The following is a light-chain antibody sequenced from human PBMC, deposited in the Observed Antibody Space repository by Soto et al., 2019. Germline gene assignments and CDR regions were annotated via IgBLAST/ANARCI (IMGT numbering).Light chain of an antibody. V-gene: IGKV3-20*01. J-gene: IGKJ1*01. CDR3: QQLDSYPRT. Sequence: IFLTQSPGTLSLSPGERATLSCRASQSVGSIYLAWYQQKPGQAPRLLIHGASTRATGIPARFSGSGSGTEFTLTISSLQPEDFATYYCQQLDSYPRTFGQGTKVDIK. CDR1: QSVGSIY. CDR2: GAS.